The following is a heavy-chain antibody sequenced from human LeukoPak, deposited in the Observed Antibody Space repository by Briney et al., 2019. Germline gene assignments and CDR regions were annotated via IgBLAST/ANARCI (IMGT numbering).Heavy chain of an antibody. J-gene: IGHJ4*02. CDR3: ARDRCSSTSCGFDY. D-gene: IGHD2-2*01. V-gene: IGHV3-48*01. CDR1: GFTFSSYS. Sequence: GGSLRLSCAASGFTFSSYSMNWVRQAPGKGLEWVSYISSSSTIYYADSVKGRFTISRGNAKNSLYLQMNSLRAEDTAVYYCARDRCSSTSCGFDYWGQGTLVTVSS. CDR2: ISSSSTI.